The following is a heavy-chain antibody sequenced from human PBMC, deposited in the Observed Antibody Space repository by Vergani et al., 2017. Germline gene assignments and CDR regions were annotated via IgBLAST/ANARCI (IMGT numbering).Heavy chain of an antibody. Sequence: QVQLQQWGAGLLKPSETLSLTCAVYGGSFSGYYWGWIRQPPGKGLEWIGEINHSGSTNYNPSLKSRVTISVDTSKNQFSLKLSSVTAADTAVYYCARGGGFDAFDIWGQGTMVTVSS. CDR2: INHSGST. J-gene: IGHJ3*02. V-gene: IGHV4-34*01. CDR1: GGSFSGYY. CDR3: ARGGGFDAFDI.